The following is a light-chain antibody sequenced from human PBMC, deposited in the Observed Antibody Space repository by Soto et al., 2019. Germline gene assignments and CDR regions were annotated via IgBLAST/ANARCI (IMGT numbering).Light chain of an antibody. J-gene: IGLJ1*01. CDR3: SSYTSINSYV. CDR1: SSEVGGYNY. V-gene: IGLV2-14*03. Sequence: QSVLTQPASVSGSPGQSITISCTGTSSEVGGYNYVSWYQQHPSKAFLLMIYYVSHRPSWVSIRFSGFKSGNTASLSIFWLQAEDEADYYCSSYTSINSYVFGTGTKVTVL. CDR2: YVS.